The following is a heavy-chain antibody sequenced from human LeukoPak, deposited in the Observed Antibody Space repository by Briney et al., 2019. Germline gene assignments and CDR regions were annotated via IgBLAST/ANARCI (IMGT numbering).Heavy chain of an antibody. CDR2: IRDDGSEK. CDR1: EFTFSSYW. Sequence: GGSLRLSCAASEFTFSSYWMSWVRQAPGKGLEWVANIRDDGSEKYYVDSVKGRFTISRDNAKSSLYLQMNSLRAEDTAVYYCARARSRGYYMDVWGKGTTVTVSS. CDR3: ARARSRGYYMDV. V-gene: IGHV3-7*01. J-gene: IGHJ6*03. D-gene: IGHD5-24*01.